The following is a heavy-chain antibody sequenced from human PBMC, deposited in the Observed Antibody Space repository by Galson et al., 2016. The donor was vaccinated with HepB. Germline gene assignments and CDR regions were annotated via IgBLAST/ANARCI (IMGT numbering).Heavy chain of an antibody. CDR3: VNVPFDY. D-gene: IGHD3-10*02. J-gene: IGHJ4*02. CDR1: GFTFSTNS. CDR2: ISSGSAYK. V-gene: IGHV3-21*01. Sequence: SLRLSCAASGFTFSTNSMNWVRQAPGKGLEWVSSISSGSAYKYYADSVKGRFTISRDNAKNSLYLQMSSLRAEDTAVYYCVNVPFDYWGQGTLVTVSS.